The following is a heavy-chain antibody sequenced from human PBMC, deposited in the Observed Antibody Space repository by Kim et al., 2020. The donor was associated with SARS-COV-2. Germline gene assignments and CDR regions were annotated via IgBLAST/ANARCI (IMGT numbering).Heavy chain of an antibody. D-gene: IGHD3-3*01. J-gene: IGHJ4*02. CDR3: AREVDDFWSGSS. Sequence: YNPSLKSRVTISVDTSKNQFSLKLSSVTAADTAVYYCAREVDDFWSGSSRGQGTLVTVSS. V-gene: IGHV4-30-2*04.